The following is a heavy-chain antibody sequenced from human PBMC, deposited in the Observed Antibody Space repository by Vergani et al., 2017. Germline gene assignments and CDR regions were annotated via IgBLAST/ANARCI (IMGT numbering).Heavy chain of an antibody. CDR1: GYTFTSYY. D-gene: IGHD6-13*01. V-gene: IGHV1-46*03. Sequence: QVQLVQSGAEVKKPGASVKVSCKASGYTFTSYYMHWVRQAPGQGLEWLGIINPSGGSTSYAQKFQGRVTMTRDKSTRTVYMELSSLRSEDTAVYFCARVFVRGRAAAGSAAFDPWGQGTLVTVSS. CDR2: INPSGGST. CDR3: ARVFVRGRAAAGSAAFDP. J-gene: IGHJ5*02.